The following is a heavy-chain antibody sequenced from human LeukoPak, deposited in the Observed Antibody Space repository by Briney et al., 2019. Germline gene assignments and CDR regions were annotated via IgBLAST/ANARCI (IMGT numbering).Heavy chain of an antibody. D-gene: IGHD2-2*01. V-gene: IGHV3-53*01. CDR1: GFSVSNNY. CDR3: ARPTSSLAFDI. J-gene: IGHJ3*02. Sequence: PGGSLRLSCVVSGFSVSNNYMTWVRQAPGKGLEWVSVIYSGGSAYYADSVKGRFTISRDDSKHTVYLQMNSLRAEDTAVYYCARPTSSLAFDIWGQGTVVIVSS. CDR2: IYSGGSA.